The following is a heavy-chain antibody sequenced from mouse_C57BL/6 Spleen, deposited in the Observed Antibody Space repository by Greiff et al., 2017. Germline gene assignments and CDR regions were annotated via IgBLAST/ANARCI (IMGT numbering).Heavy chain of an antibody. Sequence: VQLQQSGGGLVKPGGSLKLSCAASGFTFSSYAMSWVRQTPEKRLEWVATISDGGSYTYYPDNVKGRFTISRDNAKNNLYLQMSHLTSEDTAMYYCARNCPYYGSSYGGYFDVWGTGTTVTVSS. CDR1: GFTFSSYA. V-gene: IGHV5-4*01. D-gene: IGHD1-1*01. CDR3: ARNCPYYGSSYGGYFDV. CDR2: ISDGGSYT. J-gene: IGHJ1*03.